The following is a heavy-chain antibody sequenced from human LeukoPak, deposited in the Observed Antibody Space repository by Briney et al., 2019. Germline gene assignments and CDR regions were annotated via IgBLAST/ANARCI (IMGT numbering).Heavy chain of an antibody. CDR3: VRDDFGDKNAFDI. CDR2: IYYSGST. CDR1: GGSISSYY. D-gene: IGHD4-23*01. J-gene: IGHJ3*02. V-gene: IGHV4-59*12. Sequence: KPSETLSLTCTVSGGSISSYYWSWIRQPPGKGLEWIGYIYYSGSTNYNPSLKSRVTMSVDRSKNQFFLDLSSVTAADTAVYYCVRDDFGDKNAFDIWGQGTMVTVSS.